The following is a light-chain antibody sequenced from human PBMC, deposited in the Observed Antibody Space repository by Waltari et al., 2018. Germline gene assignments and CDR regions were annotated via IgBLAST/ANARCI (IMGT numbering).Light chain of an antibody. Sequence: DIQMTQSPSSLSASVGDRVTITCRASQTIRNYLNWYQHKPGKASHLLIYAASSLQSGVPSRFSGSGSGTDFTLTISSVQPEDSGIYYCQRSYTTPFMYNFGQGTKLEIK. J-gene: IGKJ2*01. CDR3: QRSYTTPFMYN. V-gene: IGKV1-39*01. CDR2: AAS. CDR1: QTIRNY.